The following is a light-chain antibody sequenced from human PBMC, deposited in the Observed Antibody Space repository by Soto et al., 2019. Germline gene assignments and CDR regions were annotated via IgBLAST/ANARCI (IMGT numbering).Light chain of an antibody. CDR1: STDVGSHDL. J-gene: IGLJ2*01. CDR2: EGS. V-gene: IGLV2-23*01. CDR3: CSYAGSSALL. Sequence: QSALAQPAYVSGSPGQSITISCTGISTDVGSHDLVSWYKHPPGKAPKLIIYEGSKRPSGVSNRFSGSKSGNTASLTISWLQAEDEADYYCCSYAGSSALLFGGGTKLTVL.